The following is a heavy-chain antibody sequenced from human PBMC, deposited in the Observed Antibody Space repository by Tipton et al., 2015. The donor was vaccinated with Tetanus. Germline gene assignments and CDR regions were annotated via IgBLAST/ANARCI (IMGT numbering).Heavy chain of an antibody. V-gene: IGHV3-30-3*01. D-gene: IGHD5-12*01. J-gene: IGHJ3*02. CDR3: ARASVRYSGYDSNDAFDI. CDR2: ISYDGSNK. Sequence: TASGFTFSSYAMHWVRQAPGKGLEWVAGISYDGSNKYYADYVKGRFTISRDNSKNTLYLQRNSLRAEDTAVYYCARASVRYSGYDSNDAFDIGGQGTMVPVSS. CDR1: GFTFSSYA.